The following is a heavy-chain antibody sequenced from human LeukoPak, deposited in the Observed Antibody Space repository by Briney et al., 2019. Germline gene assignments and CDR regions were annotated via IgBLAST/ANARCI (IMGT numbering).Heavy chain of an antibody. J-gene: IGHJ4*02. CDR2: IYSDGRT. CDR3: ARADLGATVSFDY. Sequence: GGSLRLSCAVSGFTIRTNYMSWVRQAPGKGLEWVSVIYSDGRTYYADSVKGRFTISRDNSKNMLYLQMNSLRAEDTAVYYCARADLGATVSFDYWGQGTLVTVSS. V-gene: IGHV3-66*01. D-gene: IGHD1-26*01. CDR1: GFTIRTNY.